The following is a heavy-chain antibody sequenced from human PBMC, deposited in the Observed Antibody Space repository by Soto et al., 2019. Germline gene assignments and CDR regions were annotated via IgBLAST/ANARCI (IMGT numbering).Heavy chain of an antibody. CDR1: GYTFTDYY. CDR2: IDPNGGIT. CDR3: ARGRGRTTSDAFDI. D-gene: IGHD3-10*01. V-gene: IGHV1-46*01. J-gene: IGHJ3*02. Sequence: QVQLVQSGAEVKKPGASVKVSCKASGYTFTDYYMHWVRQAPGQGLEWMGIIDPNGGITSYAQKFQGRGTLGSDTSTSTVYVVLTSLRSEDTAIYYCARGRGRTTSDAFDIWGQGTMVTVSS.